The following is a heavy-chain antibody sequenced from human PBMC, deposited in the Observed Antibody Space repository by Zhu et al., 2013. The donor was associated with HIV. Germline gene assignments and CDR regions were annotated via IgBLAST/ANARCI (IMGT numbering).Heavy chain of an antibody. Sequence: QVQLVQSGAEVKKPGASVKVSCKASGYTFTAYYIHWVRQAPGQGLEWMGWINPNNGGTYSAQKFQGWVTMTRDTSISTAYMELSRLRSDDTAVYYCARGFLEMMIDYWGQGTLVTVSS. V-gene: IGHV1-2*04. D-gene: IGHD3-3*01. CDR2: INPNNGGT. CDR3: ARGFLEMMIDY. CDR1: GYTFTAYY. J-gene: IGHJ4*02.